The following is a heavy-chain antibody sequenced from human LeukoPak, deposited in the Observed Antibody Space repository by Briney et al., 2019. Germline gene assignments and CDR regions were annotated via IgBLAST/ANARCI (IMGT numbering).Heavy chain of an antibody. V-gene: IGHV1-2*02. J-gene: IGHJ4*02. D-gene: IGHD1-26*01. CDR1: GYTFTGYY. CDR3: ARALSWDRLGLLTVVY. CDR2: INPNSGGT. Sequence: ASVKVSCKASGYTFTGYYMHWVRQAPGQGLEWMGWINPNSGGTNYAQKLQGRVTMTRDTSISTAYMELSRLRSDDTAVYYCARALSWDRLGLLTVVYWGQGTLVTVSS.